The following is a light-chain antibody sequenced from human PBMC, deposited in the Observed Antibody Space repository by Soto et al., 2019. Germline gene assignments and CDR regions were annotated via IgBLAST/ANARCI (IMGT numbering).Light chain of an antibody. CDR2: GAS. J-gene: IGKJ1*01. CDR1: QSVSSSY. V-gene: IGKV3-20*01. CDR3: QQYGSSPRT. Sequence: EIMFTQSPGTLSLSPGERATLSRRASQSVSSSYLAWYQQKPGQAPRLLIYGASSRATGIPDRFSGSGSGTDFTLTISRLEPEDCAVYYCQQYGSSPRTFGQGNKGDI.